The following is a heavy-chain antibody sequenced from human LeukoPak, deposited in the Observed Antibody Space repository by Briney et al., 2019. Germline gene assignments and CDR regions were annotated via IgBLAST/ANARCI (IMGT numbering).Heavy chain of an antibody. D-gene: IGHD2-15*01. CDR3: ARDCIGCHGFDY. V-gene: IGHV1-18*01. CDR1: GYTFISYG. J-gene: IGHJ4*02. Sequence: ASVKVSCKASGYTFISYGISWARQAPGQGLEWMGWVSAYADDTNYVQKFQGRVTMTTDTSTSTAYMELRSLRFDDTAVYYCARDCIGCHGFDYWGQGTLVTASS. CDR2: VSAYADDT.